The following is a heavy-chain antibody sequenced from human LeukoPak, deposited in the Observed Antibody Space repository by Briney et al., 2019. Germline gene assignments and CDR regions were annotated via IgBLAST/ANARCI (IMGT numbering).Heavy chain of an antibody. CDR2: IESGGKT. CDR1: GFMVNNNY. J-gene: IGHJ5*02. V-gene: IGHV3-53*01. D-gene: IGHD2-2*01. CDR3: TRDHRAMGRDTKGFDP. Sequence: GGSLRLSCEVSGFMVNNNYMSWVRQAPGKGLEWVSVIESGGKTSYGDSVKGRFTISRDSSKNTLYLQMNSLVAEDTAVYYCTRDHRAMGRDTKGFDPWGQGTLVTVSS.